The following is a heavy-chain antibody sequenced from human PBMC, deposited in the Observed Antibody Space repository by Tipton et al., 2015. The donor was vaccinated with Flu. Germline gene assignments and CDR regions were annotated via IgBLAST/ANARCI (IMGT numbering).Heavy chain of an antibody. V-gene: IGHV3-74*01. J-gene: IGHJ4*02. CDR2: INSDGSVT. CDR1: GFTFSKYW. D-gene: IGHD2-2*01. Sequence: SLRLSCAASGFTFSKYWMQWVRQAPGKGLVWVSRINSDGSVTTSADSVKGRFTISRDNAKNTLYLQMNSLRAEDTAVYYCAREGRGCDSTSCYSYSDYWGQGTLVTVSS. CDR3: AREGRGCDSTSCYSYSDY.